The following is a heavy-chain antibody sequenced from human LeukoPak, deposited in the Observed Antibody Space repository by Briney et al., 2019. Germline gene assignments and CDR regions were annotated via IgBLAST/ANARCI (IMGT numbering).Heavy chain of an antibody. CDR3: AKSYSSSWHYFDY. V-gene: IGHV3-23*01. CDR1: GFTFSSYS. D-gene: IGHD6-13*01. J-gene: IGHJ4*02. CDR2: IRGSGGST. Sequence: GGSLRLSCAASGFTFSSYSMNWVRQAPGKGLEWVSSIRGSGGSTFYADSVKGRFTTSRDNSKNTLYLQMNSLRAEDTATYYCAKSYSSSWHYFDYWGQGTLVTVSS.